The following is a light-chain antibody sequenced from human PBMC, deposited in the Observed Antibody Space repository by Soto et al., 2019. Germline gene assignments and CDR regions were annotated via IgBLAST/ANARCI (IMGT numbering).Light chain of an antibody. Sequence: EIALTQSPGSLSLSPGERATLSCRASQGVGNKYLAWYQQRPGQAPSLLIYAASSKATGIPDRFSGSGSGKNFTLTISRLEPEDFAVYCCQQYTNAHGITFGQGTRLEIK. V-gene: IGKV3-20*01. CDR3: QQYTNAHGIT. CDR1: QGVGNKY. CDR2: AAS. J-gene: IGKJ5*01.